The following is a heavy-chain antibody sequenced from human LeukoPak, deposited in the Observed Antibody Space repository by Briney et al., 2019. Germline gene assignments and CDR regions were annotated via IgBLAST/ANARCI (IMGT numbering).Heavy chain of an antibody. D-gene: IGHD3-10*02. V-gene: IGHV3-23*01. CDR1: GFTLRSYA. CDR3: AKDRELFGWGSPPVDY. J-gene: IGHJ4*02. CDR2: ISGGGDST. Sequence: GGSLRLSCATSGFTLRSYAMSWVRQAPGKGLEWVSSISGGGDSTYYADSVKGRFTVSRDNSKNTLYLQMNSLRVEDTAVYFCAKDRELFGWGSPPVDYWGQGTLVTVSS.